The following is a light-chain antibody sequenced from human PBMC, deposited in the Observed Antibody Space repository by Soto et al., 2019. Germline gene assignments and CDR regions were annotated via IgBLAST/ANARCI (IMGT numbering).Light chain of an antibody. CDR2: GAS. CDR1: QSVNSN. J-gene: IGKJ1*01. CDR3: HQYNNWPRT. V-gene: IGKV3-15*01. Sequence: EIVMTQSPATLSVSPGEGATLSCRASQSVNSNLAWYQQKPGQAPRLLIYGASSRATSIPARFSGSGSGTEFTLSISRLQSEDFAVYYCHQYNNWPRTFGQVTKVEIK.